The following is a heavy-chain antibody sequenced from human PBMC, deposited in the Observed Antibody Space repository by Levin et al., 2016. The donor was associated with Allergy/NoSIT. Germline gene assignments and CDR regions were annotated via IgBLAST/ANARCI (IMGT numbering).Heavy chain of an antibody. Sequence: WVRQAPGQGLEWMGWINPNSGGTNYAQKFQGRVTMTRDTSTSTVYMELSSLRSEDTAVYYCARMRSSSWHGEFDYWGQGTLVTVSS. J-gene: IGHJ4*02. CDR3: ARMRSSSWHGEFDY. CDR2: INPNSGGT. D-gene: IGHD6-13*01. V-gene: IGHV1-2*02.